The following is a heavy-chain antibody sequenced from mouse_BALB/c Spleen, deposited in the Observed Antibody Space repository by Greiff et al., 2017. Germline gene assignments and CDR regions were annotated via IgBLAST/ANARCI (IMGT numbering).Heavy chain of an antibody. CDR1: GFTFSSYA. Sequence: EVKVVESGGGLVKPGGSLKLSCAASGFTFSSYAMSWVRQSPEKRLEWVAEISSGGSYTYYPDTVTGRFTISRDNAKNTLYLEMSSLRSEDTAMYYCARGDYDWYFDVWGAGTTVTVSS. D-gene: IGHD2-4*01. CDR3: ARGDYDWYFDV. V-gene: IGHV5-9-4*01. CDR2: ISSGGSYT. J-gene: IGHJ1*01.